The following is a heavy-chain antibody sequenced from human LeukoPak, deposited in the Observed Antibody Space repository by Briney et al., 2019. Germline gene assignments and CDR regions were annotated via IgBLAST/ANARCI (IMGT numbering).Heavy chain of an antibody. V-gene: IGHV1-18*01. CDR3: ARVPYSSGWRHAFDI. CDR2: ISAYNGNT. Sequence: GASVKVSCKASGYTFTSYGISWVRLAPGQGLEWMGWISAYNGNTNYAQKLQGRVTMTTDTSTSTAYMELRSLRSDDTAVYYCARVPYSSGWRHAFDIWGQGTMVTVSS. D-gene: IGHD6-19*01. J-gene: IGHJ3*02. CDR1: GYTFTSYG.